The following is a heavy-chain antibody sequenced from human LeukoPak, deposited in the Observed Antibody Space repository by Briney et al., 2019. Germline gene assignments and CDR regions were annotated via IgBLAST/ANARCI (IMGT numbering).Heavy chain of an antibody. CDR1: GFTFSSYA. CDR2: ISGSGGST. D-gene: IGHD1-26*01. J-gene: IGHJ4*02. CDR3: AKDPYSGSYFDS. Sequence: PGGSLRLSCAASGFTFSSYAMSWVRQAPGKGLEWVSGISGSGGSTFYADSVKGRFTISRDNSKNTLYLQMDSLRAEDTAVYYYAKDPYSGSYFDSWGQGTLVTVSS. V-gene: IGHV3-23*01.